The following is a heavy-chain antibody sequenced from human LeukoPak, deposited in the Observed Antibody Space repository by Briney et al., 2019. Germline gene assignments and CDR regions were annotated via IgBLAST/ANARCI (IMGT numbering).Heavy chain of an antibody. CDR2: FNHNWGA. D-gene: IGHD6-6*01. V-gene: IGHV4-34*01. Sequence: PSETLSLTCAVYSGSFSGYYWTWFRQPPGKGLEWIGEFNHNWGAKYNPSLKSRVTISVDTSKNQFSLKLSSVTAADTAVYYCARDNIAARSNYYYMDVWGKGTTVTVSS. J-gene: IGHJ6*03. CDR3: ARDNIAARSNYYYMDV. CDR1: SGSFSGYY.